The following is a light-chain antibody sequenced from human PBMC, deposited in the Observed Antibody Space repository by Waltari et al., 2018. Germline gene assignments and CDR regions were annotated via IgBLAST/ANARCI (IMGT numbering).Light chain of an antibody. CDR3: QHYVRLPAT. CDR1: QSVGRT. Sequence: DIVLTQSPGTLYLSPGEGATLSCRASQSVGRTLAWYQQKPGQAPRLLIYGTSSRATDIPDRFSGSGSGTDFSLTINSLEPEDFAVYYCQHYVRLPATFGQGTKVEIK. V-gene: IGKV3-20*01. J-gene: IGKJ1*01. CDR2: GTS.